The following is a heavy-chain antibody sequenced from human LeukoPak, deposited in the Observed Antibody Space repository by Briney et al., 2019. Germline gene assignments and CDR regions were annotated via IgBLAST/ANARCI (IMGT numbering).Heavy chain of an antibody. CDR2: IYYSGST. J-gene: IGHJ4*02. CDR1: GGSIRGYY. D-gene: IGHD3-10*01. CDR3: ARHEFDSGSLPYFDY. V-gene: IGHV4-59*08. Sequence: SETLSLTCAVSGGSIRGYYWSWIRQPPGKGLEWIGYIYYSGSTNYNPSLKSRVTISVDTSKNQFSLKLSAVTAADTAVYYCARHEFDSGSLPYFDYWGQGILVTVSS.